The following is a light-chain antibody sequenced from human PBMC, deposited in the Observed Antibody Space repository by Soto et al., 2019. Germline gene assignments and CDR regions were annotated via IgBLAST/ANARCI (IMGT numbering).Light chain of an antibody. CDR1: QNSRTN. J-gene: IGKJ4*01. CDR3: AQYTNGGRT. Sequence: STATMSVSKGKRVTLAGRASQNSRTNLAWYQHKPGQAPRLLIYGASTGATGVPARFSGRESGAEVALTRCSLQSEDGAADYCAQYTNGGRTFRVGTKVDIK. CDR2: GAS. V-gene: IGKV3-15*01.